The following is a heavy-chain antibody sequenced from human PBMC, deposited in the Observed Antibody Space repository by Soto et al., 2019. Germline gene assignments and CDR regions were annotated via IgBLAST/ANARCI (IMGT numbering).Heavy chain of an antibody. CDR1: GYAFTGYY. CDR3: ARDSSSWFNGDMDV. Sequence: QVQLVQSGAEVKKPGASVEVSCKASGYAFTGYYIHWVRQAPGQGLEWMGWINANSGGTNYAQKFEERVTMTSDTSITTAYMELQRLKSDETAVYYCARDSSSWFNGDMDVWGQGTTVTVSS. J-gene: IGHJ6*02. CDR2: INANSGGT. V-gene: IGHV1-2*02. D-gene: IGHD3-22*01.